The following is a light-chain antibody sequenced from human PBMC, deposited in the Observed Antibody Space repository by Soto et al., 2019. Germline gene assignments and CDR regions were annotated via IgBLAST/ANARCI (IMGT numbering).Light chain of an antibody. Sequence: DIQMTPSPSSLSASVVDRVTITCRASQGISNYLAWYQQTPGKVPKLLIYAASTLQSGVPSRFSGSGSGTDFTLPISSLQPDDSATYYCQQYKSRRTFGQGTKVDI. CDR3: QQYKSRRT. CDR2: AAS. CDR1: QGISNY. V-gene: IGKV1-27*01. J-gene: IGKJ1*01.